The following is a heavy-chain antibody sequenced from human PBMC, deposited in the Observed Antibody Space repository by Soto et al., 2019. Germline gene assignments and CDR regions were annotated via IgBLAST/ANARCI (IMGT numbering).Heavy chain of an antibody. CDR1: GFTFSDYY. V-gene: IGHV3-11*01. D-gene: IGHD3-22*01. CDR3: ARDRGYYDSSGYFDY. Sequence: QVQLVESGGGLVKPGGSLRLSCAASGFTFSDYYMSWIRQAPGKGLEWVSYISSSDNIIYYADSVKGRFTISRDNAKSSMYLQMNSLRAEDTDVYYCARDRGYYDSSGYFDYWGQGTLVTVSS. J-gene: IGHJ4*02. CDR2: ISSSDNII.